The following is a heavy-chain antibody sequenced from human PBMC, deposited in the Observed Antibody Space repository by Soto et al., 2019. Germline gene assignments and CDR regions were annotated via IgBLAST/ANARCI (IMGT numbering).Heavy chain of an antibody. CDR1: GFSLSTSGVG. CDR2: IYWDDDK. Sequence: QITLKESGPTLVKPTQTLTLTCTFSGFSLSTSGVGVGWIRQPPGKALEWLALIYWDDDKRYSPSLKSRLTITKDTSKNQVVLTMTNMDPVDTATYYCAHRQDPTMVRGVIHIPYDYWGQGTLVTVSS. V-gene: IGHV2-5*02. D-gene: IGHD3-10*01. CDR3: AHRQDPTMVRGVIHIPYDY. J-gene: IGHJ4*02.